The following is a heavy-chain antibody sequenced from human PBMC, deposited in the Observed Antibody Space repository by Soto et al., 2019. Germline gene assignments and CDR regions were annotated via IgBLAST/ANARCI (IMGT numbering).Heavy chain of an antibody. Sequence: EVQLLESGGGLVQPGGSLRLSCAASGFTFSIYAMTWVRQAPGKGLEWVSAILGSGGSTYYADSVKGRFTISRDNSKNTLYLQMNSLRAEDTAVYYCAKDRDPYGDYRYFFDYRGQGTLVTVSS. CDR2: ILGSGGST. V-gene: IGHV3-23*01. J-gene: IGHJ4*02. CDR1: GFTFSIYA. D-gene: IGHD4-17*01. CDR3: AKDRDPYGDYRYFFDY.